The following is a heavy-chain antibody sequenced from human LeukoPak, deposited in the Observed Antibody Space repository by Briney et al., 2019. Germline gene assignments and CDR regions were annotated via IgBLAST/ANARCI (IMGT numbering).Heavy chain of an antibody. V-gene: IGHV5-51*01. CDR3: ARQDGLQLYYCDY. CDR2: IYPGDSDT. CDR1: GYSFTNYW. Sequence: GESLKISCKGSGYSFTNYWIAWLRQMPGKGLEGMGIIYPGDSDTRYSPSFQGQVTISVDKSISTAYLQWSSLKASDTAIFYCARQDGLQLYYCDYWGQGTLVTVSS. D-gene: IGHD5-24*01. J-gene: IGHJ4*02.